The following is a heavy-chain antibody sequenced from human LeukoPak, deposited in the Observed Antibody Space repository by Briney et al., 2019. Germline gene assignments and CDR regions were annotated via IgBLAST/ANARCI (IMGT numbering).Heavy chain of an antibody. CDR3: AREYYYYYMDV. V-gene: IGHV3-48*03. J-gene: IGHJ6*03. Sequence: PGGSLRLSCAAPGFTFSSYEMNWVRQAPGKGLEWVSYISSSGSTIYYADSVKGRFTISRDNAKNSLYLQMNSLRAEDTAVYYCAREYYYYYMDVWGKGTTVTLSS. CDR2: ISSSGSTI. CDR1: GFTFSSYE.